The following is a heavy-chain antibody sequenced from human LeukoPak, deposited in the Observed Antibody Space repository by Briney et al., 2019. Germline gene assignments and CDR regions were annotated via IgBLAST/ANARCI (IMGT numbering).Heavy chain of an antibody. Sequence: GGSLRLSCAASGFTFSSYGMCWVRQAPGKGLEWVAVISYDGSNKYYADSVKGRFTISRDNSKKTLYLQMNSLRVEDTGVYYCAKAGADWATFDYWGQGTQVTVSS. V-gene: IGHV3-30*18. J-gene: IGHJ4*02. CDR2: ISYDGSNK. CDR3: AKAGADWATFDY. D-gene: IGHD3-9*01. CDR1: GFTFSSYG.